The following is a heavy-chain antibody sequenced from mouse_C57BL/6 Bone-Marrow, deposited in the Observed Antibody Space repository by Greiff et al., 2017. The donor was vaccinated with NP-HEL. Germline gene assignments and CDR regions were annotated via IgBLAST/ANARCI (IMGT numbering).Heavy chain of an antibody. Sequence: DVHLVESGGGLVKPGGSLKLSCAASGFTFSSYAMSWVRQTPEKRLEWVATISDGGSYTYYPDNVKGRFTISRDNAKNNLYLQMSHLKSEDTAMYYCARDGLAWFAYWGQGTLVTVSA. V-gene: IGHV5-4*01. CDR3: ARDGLAWFAY. J-gene: IGHJ3*01. CDR2: ISDGGSYT. CDR1: GFTFSSYA.